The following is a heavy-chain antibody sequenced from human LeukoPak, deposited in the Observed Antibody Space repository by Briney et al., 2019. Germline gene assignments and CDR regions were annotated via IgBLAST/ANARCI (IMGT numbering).Heavy chain of an antibody. J-gene: IGHJ4*02. CDR3: ARPLQGIVGATGFDY. CDR2: IYPSDSDT. CDR1: EYSFATYW. D-gene: IGHD1-26*01. Sequence: GDSLTISCQGSEYSFATYWIAWLRQMPGKGLAWMGIIYPSDSDTRYSPSFQGQVTISADKSIKTAYLQWSSLKAVDTAMYYCARPLQGIVGATGFDYWGQGTLVTVSS. V-gene: IGHV5-51*01.